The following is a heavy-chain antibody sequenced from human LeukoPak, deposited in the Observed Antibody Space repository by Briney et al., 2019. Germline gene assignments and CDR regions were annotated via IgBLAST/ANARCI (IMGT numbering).Heavy chain of an antibody. CDR3: ATRDRNNGVDY. V-gene: IGHV3-53*01. CDR1: EFTVYNSY. Sequence: GSLRLSCAVSEFTVYNSYMSWVRQAPGKGLEWVSIIYSGGDTFYVDSVKGRFTISRDKSKNTVYLQMNSLRAEDTAVYYCATRDRNNGVDYWGQGTRVTVSS. CDR2: IYSGGDT. D-gene: IGHD2-8*01. J-gene: IGHJ4*02.